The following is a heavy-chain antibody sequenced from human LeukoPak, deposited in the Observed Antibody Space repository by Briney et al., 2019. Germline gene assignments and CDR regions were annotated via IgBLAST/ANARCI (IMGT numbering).Heavy chain of an antibody. D-gene: IGHD3-10*01. CDR3: AREGAPGFDY. CDR2: ISSSSSYI. CDR1: GFTFSSYS. V-gene: IGHV3-21*01. Sequence: GGSLRLACAASGFTFSSYSMNWVRQAPGKGLEWVSSISSSSSYIYYADSVKGRFTISRDNAKNSLYLQMNSLRAEDTAVYYCAREGAPGFDYWGQGTLVTVSS. J-gene: IGHJ4*02.